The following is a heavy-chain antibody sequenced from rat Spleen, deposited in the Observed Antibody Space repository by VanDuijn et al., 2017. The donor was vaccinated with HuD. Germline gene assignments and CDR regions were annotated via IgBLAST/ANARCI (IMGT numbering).Heavy chain of an antibody. CDR2: IWNGGNT. CDR3: TRESPYYFSAYYFDY. Sequence: GPGLEWIGAIWNGGNTDYNSPLKSRLSISRDTSKSQVLLEMSSLQTEDTAIYYCTRESPYYFSAYYFDYWGQGVMVTVSS. J-gene: IGHJ2*01. D-gene: IGHD1-1*01. V-gene: IGHV2-15*01.